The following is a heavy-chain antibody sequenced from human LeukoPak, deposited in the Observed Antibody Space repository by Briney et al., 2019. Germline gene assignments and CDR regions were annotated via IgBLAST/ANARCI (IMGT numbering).Heavy chain of an antibody. J-gene: IGHJ6*03. V-gene: IGHV4-34*01. CDR2: INHSGST. CDR1: GGSFSGYY. Sequence: SETLSLTCAVYGGSFSGYYWSWIRQPPGKGLEWIGEINHSGSTNYNPSLKSRVTISEDTSKNQFSLKLSSVTAADTAVYYCAREGPYSNLGHYYYYMDVWGKGTPVTASS. D-gene: IGHD4-11*01. CDR3: AREGPYSNLGHYYYYMDV.